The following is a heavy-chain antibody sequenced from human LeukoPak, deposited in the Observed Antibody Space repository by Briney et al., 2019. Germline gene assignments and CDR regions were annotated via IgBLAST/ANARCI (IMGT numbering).Heavy chain of an antibody. D-gene: IGHD6-6*01. Sequence: GGSLRLSCAASGFTFDDYAMHWVRQAPGKGLERVSGISWNSGSIGYADSVKGRFTISRDNAKNSLYLQMNSLRAEDTALYYCAKVNSAIIAARDYFDYWGQGTLVTVSS. CDR2: ISWNSGSI. J-gene: IGHJ4*02. V-gene: IGHV3-9*01. CDR3: AKVNSAIIAARDYFDY. CDR1: GFTFDDYA.